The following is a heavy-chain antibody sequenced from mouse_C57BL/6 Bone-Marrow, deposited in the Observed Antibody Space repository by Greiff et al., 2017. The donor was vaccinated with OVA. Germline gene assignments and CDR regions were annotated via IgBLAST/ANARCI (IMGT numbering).Heavy chain of an antibody. CDR2: ISYSGST. CDR1: GYSITSGYD. V-gene: IGHV3-1*01. D-gene: IGHD1-1*01. J-gene: IGHJ1*03. CDR3: ARGPSTESPLEGFDV. Sequence: EVTLEEGGPGMAKPSHPLSLTCTVTGYSITSGYDWHWIRHFPGNKLEWMGYISYSGSTNYNPSLKSRISITHDTSKNHFFLKLNSVTTEDTATYYCARGPSTESPLEGFDVWGTGTTVTVSS.